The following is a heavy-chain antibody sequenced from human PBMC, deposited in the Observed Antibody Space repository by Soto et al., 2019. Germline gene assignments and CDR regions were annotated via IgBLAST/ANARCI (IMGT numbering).Heavy chain of an antibody. CDR2: IDPSDSQT. CDR3: ARQIYDSDTGPNFQYYFDS. D-gene: IGHD3-22*01. Sequence: GESLKISCKGSGYSFAGYWITWVRQKPGTVPEWMGRIDPSDSQTYYSPSFRGHVTISVTKSITTVFLQWSSLRASDTARYYCARQIYDSDTGPNFQYYFDSWGQGTPVTVSS. CDR1: GYSFAGYW. V-gene: IGHV5-10-1*01. J-gene: IGHJ4*02.